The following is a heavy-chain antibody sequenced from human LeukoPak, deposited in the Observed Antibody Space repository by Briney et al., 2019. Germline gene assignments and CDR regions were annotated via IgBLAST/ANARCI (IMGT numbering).Heavy chain of an antibody. J-gene: IGHJ4*02. V-gene: IGHV3-73*01. Sequence: GGSLRLSCAASGFTFSVSAMHWVRQASGKGLEWVGRIRSKANSYATAYAASVKGRFTISRDDSKNTAYLQMNSLKTEDTAVYYCTRHKQWLGQDYWGQGTLVTVYS. D-gene: IGHD6-19*01. CDR3: TRHKQWLGQDY. CDR2: IRSKANSYAT. CDR1: GFTFSVSA.